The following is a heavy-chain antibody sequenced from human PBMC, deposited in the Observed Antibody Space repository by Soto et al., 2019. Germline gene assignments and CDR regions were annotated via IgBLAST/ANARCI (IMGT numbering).Heavy chain of an antibody. CDR2: IYHSGST. CDR1: GGSISSGDYY. Sequence: LSLTCTVSGGSISSGDYYWSWIRQPPGKGLEWIGYIYHSGSTYYNPSLKSRVTISVDRSKNQFSLKLSSVTAADTAVYYCARAPARYYYDSSGYYYGDYFDYWGQGTLVTVSS. J-gene: IGHJ4*02. D-gene: IGHD3-22*01. CDR3: ARAPARYYYDSSGYYYGDYFDY. V-gene: IGHV4-30-2*01.